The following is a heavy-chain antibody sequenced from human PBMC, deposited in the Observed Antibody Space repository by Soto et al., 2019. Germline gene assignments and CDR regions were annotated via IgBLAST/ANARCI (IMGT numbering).Heavy chain of an antibody. J-gene: IGHJ5*02. D-gene: IGHD2-15*01. CDR3: AKEGTGVVVVAAPFDP. CDR1: GFTFSSYG. V-gene: IGHV3-30*18. Sequence: QVQLVESGGGVVQPGRSLRLSCAASGFTFSSYGMHWVRQAPGKGLEWVAVISYDGSNKYYADSVKGRFTISRDNSKNTLYLQMNSLRAEDTAVYYCAKEGTGVVVVAAPFDPWGQGTLVTVSS. CDR2: ISYDGSNK.